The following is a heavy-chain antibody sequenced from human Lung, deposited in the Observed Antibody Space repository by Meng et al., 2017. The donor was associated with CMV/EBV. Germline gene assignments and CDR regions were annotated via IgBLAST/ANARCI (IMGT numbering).Heavy chain of an antibody. J-gene: IGHJ6*02. D-gene: IGHD2/OR15-2a*01. V-gene: IGHV1-8*01. CDR2: MNPNRGNT. CDR3: ARGQVQCSTINCHDYRFSGMDV. Sequence: ASXXVFXKASGYTFSYYDIIWLQQASGQGLEWVGWMNPNRGNTAYAQKFQGRVTMTRDTSTSIAYMELSSLRSGDTAVYYCARGQVQCSTINCHDYRFSGMDVXGQGXTVTVSS. CDR1: GYTFSYYD.